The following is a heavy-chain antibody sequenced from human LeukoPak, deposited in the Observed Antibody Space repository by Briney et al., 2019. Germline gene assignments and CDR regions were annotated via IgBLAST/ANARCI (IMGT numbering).Heavy chain of an antibody. CDR3: ARDRYSYGFIRYYYYMDV. D-gene: IGHD5-18*01. J-gene: IGHJ6*03. CDR2: INPNSGGT. Sequence: ASVKVSCKASGYTFTGYYMHWVRRAPGQGLEWMGWINPNSGGTNYAQKFQGRVTMTRDTSISTAYMELSRLRSDDTAVYYCARDRYSYGFIRYYYYMDVWGKGTTVTVSS. CDR1: GYTFTGYY. V-gene: IGHV1-2*02.